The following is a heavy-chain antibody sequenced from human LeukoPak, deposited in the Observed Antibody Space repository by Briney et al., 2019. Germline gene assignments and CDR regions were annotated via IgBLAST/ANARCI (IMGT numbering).Heavy chain of an antibody. D-gene: IGHD1-1*01. CDR1: GYRFTSYW. V-gene: IGHV5-51*01. J-gene: IGHJ4*02. Sequence: GGSLKISFQGSGYRFTSYWIGWVRPMPGKGLGWMGIIYPGDSDTRCSPSFQGQVTISADKSISTAYLQWSSLKASDTAMYYCARPQTGTSDNNDYWGQGTLVTVSS. CDR2: IYPGDSDT. CDR3: ARPQTGTSDNNDY.